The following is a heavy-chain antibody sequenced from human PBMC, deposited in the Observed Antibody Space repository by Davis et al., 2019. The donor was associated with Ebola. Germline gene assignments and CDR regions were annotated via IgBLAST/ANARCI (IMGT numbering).Heavy chain of an antibody. D-gene: IGHD2-15*01. J-gene: IGHJ5*02. CDR3: ARAKSRYCSGGSCFLRSGWFDP. CDR2: FDPEDGEI. V-gene: IGHV1-24*01. CDR1: PYSLTVLA. Sequence: ASVKVSCKVSPYSLTVLALQWVRQAPGKGLEWMGGFDPEDGEIVYAQKFQGRVTMTEDTSTDPAYMELSSLRSEDTAVYYCARAKSRYCSGGSCFLRSGWFDPWGQGTLVTVSS.